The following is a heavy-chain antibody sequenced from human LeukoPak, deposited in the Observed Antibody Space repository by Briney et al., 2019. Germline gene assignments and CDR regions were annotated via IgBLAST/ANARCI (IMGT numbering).Heavy chain of an antibody. CDR2: IYYSGST. J-gene: IGHJ3*02. D-gene: IGHD5-24*01. Sequence: SETLSLTCTVSGGSISSGDYYWSWIRQPPGKGLEWSGYIYYSGSTYYNPSLKSRVTISVDTSKNQFSLKLSSVTAADTAVYYCASVEMATKNAFDIWGQGTMVTVSS. CDR3: ASVEMATKNAFDI. V-gene: IGHV4-30-4*01. CDR1: GGSISSGDYY.